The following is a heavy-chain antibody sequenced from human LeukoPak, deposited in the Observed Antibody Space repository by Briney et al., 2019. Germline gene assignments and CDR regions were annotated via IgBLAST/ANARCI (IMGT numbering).Heavy chain of an antibody. D-gene: IGHD6-19*01. J-gene: IGHJ3*02. CDR2: ISAYNGNT. Sequence: ASGRASCKASGYTFTRYGISWGRQAPRHQRGGMGWISAYNGNTNHAPTLQGRVTMTTDTSTSTAYMELRSLRSDDTAVYYWARVGGQWPDDAFDIWGQGTMVTVSS. CDR1: GYTFTRYG. CDR3: ARVGGQWPDDAFDI. V-gene: IGHV1-18*04.